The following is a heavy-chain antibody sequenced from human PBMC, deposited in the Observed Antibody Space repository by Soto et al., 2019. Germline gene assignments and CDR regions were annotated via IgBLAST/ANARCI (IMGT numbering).Heavy chain of an antibody. CDR2: VNSDGSYT. CDR1: GFTFSSYW. J-gene: IGHJ4*02. V-gene: IGHV3-74*01. Sequence: EVQLVESGGGLVQPGGSLRLSCAASGFTFSSYWMHWVRQAPGKGLVWVSRVNSDGSYTSYADSVKGRFTISRDNARNTLHLQMNSVRAEDTAVYYCTRVGGITWYWGQGTLVTVSS. D-gene: IGHD3-16*01. CDR3: TRVGGITWY.